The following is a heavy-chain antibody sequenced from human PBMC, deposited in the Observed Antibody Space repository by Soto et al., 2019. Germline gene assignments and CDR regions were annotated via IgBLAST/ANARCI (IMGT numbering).Heavy chain of an antibody. CDR3: ARAWAPTGTTWETAAFDI. CDR2: INPNSGGT. CDR1: GYTFTGYY. Sequence: ASVKVSCKASGYTFTGYYMHWVRQAPGQGLEWMGWINPNSGGTNYAQKFQGWVTMTRDTSISTAYMELSRLRSDDTAVYYCARAWAPTGTTWETAAFDIWGQGTMVTVS. V-gene: IGHV1-2*04. D-gene: IGHD1-1*01. J-gene: IGHJ3*02.